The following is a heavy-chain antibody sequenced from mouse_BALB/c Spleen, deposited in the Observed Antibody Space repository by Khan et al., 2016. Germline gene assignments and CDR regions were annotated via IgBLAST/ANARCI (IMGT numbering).Heavy chain of an antibody. CDR2: IRNRANGYTT. Sequence: EVELVESGGGLVQPGGSLRLSCATSGFIFTDYYMSWVRQPPGKALEWLGFIRNRANGYTTKYSPSVRGRFTISRDNSQSFVYLQMNPLRTEDSATYYCATHHYDDYTMDHWGQGTSVTVSS. CDR1: GFIFTDYY. D-gene: IGHD1-2*01. J-gene: IGHJ4*01. CDR3: ATHHYDDYTMDH. V-gene: IGHV7-3*02.